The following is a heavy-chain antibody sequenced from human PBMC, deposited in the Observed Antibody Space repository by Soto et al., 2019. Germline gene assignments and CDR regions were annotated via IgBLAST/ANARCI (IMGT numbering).Heavy chain of an antibody. V-gene: IGHV1-46*03. Sequence: GASVKVSCKTSGYTFTSYFIHWVRQAPGQGLEWMGVVNPTYGSTNYAQKFQGRVTMNRDTSTSTVYMELSSLRSEDTAVYYCTREPPNGYSFDYWGQGTLVTVSS. CDR2: VNPTYGST. CDR1: GYTFTSYF. CDR3: TREPPNGYSFDY. D-gene: IGHD2-8*01. J-gene: IGHJ4*02.